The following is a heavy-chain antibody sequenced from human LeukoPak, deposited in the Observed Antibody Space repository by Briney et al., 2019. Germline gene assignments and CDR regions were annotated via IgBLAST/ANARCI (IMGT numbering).Heavy chain of an antibody. D-gene: IGHD6-13*01. CDR3: AKDPPIAAAGTGYYYYMDV. Sequence: GGSLRLSCAASGFTFSSYAMSWVRQAPGKGLEWVSAISGSGGSTFYADSVKGRFTISRDKSKNTLYLQMNSLRAEDTAVYYCAKDPPIAAAGTGYYYYMDVWGKGTTVTVSS. J-gene: IGHJ6*03. CDR1: GFTFSSYA. CDR2: ISGSGGST. V-gene: IGHV3-23*01.